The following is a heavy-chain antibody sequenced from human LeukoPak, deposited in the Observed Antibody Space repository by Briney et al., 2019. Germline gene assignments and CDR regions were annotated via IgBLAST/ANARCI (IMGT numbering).Heavy chain of an antibody. Sequence: GGSLRLSCASGFTVSSSYMSWVRQAPGKGLEWISLIYRGGSTYYADSLKGRLTVSRDSSKNTLCLQMNGLRAEDTAVYYCASQTGLANWCFDLWGRGTLVTVSS. CDR1: GFTVSSSY. V-gene: IGHV3-53*01. D-gene: IGHD1-14*01. CDR3: ASQTGLANWCFDL. CDR2: IYRGGST. J-gene: IGHJ2*01.